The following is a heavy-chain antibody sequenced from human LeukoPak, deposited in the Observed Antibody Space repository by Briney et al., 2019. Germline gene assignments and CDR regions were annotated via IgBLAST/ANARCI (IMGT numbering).Heavy chain of an antibody. CDR2: VRSKANSYAT. J-gene: IGHJ4*02. Sequence: GGSLRLSCAASGFTFSGSAMHWVRHASGKGLEWVGRVRSKANSYATAHAASVKGRFTISRDDSKNTAYLQMNSLKTEDTAVYYCTSTDCSGGSCSDYWGQGTLVTVSS. CDR3: TSTDCSGGSCSDY. V-gene: IGHV3-73*01. CDR1: GFTFSGSA. D-gene: IGHD2-15*01.